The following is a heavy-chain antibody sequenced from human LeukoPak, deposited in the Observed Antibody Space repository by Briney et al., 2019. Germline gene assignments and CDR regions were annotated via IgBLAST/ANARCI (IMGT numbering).Heavy chain of an antibody. Sequence: GASVKVSCKASGYTFTGYYMHWVRQAPGQGLEWMGWINPNSGGTNYAQKFQGRVTMTRDTSISTAYMELSRLRSDDTAVYYCAGIYDIFTGEANFDYWGQGTLVTVSS. V-gene: IGHV1-2*02. CDR2: INPNSGGT. CDR1: GYTFTGYY. J-gene: IGHJ4*02. CDR3: AGIYDIFTGEANFDY. D-gene: IGHD3-9*01.